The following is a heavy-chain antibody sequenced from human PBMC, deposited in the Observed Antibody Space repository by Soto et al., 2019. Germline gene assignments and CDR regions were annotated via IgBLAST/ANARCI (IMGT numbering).Heavy chain of an antibody. D-gene: IGHD1-26*01. CDR2: VDPGDGET. CDR3: QTAPHTSTRVGIPSCIGNWFDP. V-gene: IGHV1-69-2*01. CDR1: GSSFSDYY. J-gene: IGHJ5*02. Sequence: SCWVTGSSFSDYYIHWVQQAPGKGLQWMGLVDPGDGETKYAEKLQGRLTITADAPTNTIDMQLSSLRSEDTAMYYCQTAPHTSTRVGIPSCIGNWFDPWVQGTLVTVSS.